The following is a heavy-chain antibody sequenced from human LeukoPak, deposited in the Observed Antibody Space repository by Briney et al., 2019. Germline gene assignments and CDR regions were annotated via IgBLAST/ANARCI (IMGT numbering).Heavy chain of an antibody. Sequence: SGGSLRLSCAASGLTFSSYAMSWVRQAPGKGLEWVSAISGSGGSTYYADSVKGRFTISRDNSKNTLYLQMNSLRAEDTAVYYCAKDSRYSSSWYSYYFDHWGQGTLVTVSS. V-gene: IGHV3-23*01. CDR1: GLTFSSYA. CDR3: AKDSRYSSSWYSYYFDH. J-gene: IGHJ4*02. D-gene: IGHD6-13*01. CDR2: ISGSGGST.